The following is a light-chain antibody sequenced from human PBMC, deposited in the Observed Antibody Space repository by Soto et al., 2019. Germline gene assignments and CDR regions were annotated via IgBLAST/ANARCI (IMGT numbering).Light chain of an antibody. CDR3: LQTYTSLTWT. CDR2: AAS. CDR1: QSVSNY. V-gene: IGKV1-39*01. Sequence: DIQMTQSPSSLSASVGDGVTITCRASQSVSNYLQWYQQKSGHAPKLLVYAASSLHSGVPSRFSGSGSGTDFTLTISSLQPEDFATYYCLQTYTSLTWTFGQGTKVDI. J-gene: IGKJ1*01.